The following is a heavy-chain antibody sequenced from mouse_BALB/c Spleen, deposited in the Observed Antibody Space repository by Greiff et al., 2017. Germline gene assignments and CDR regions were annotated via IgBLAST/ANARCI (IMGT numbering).Heavy chain of an antibody. CDR3: ARHTDEAGFAY. J-gene: IGHJ3*01. CDR1: GFTFSSYY. Sequence: EVHLVESGGGLVKLGGSLKLSCAASGFTFSSYYMSWVRQTPEKRLELVAAINSNGGSTYYPDTVKGRFTISRDNAKNTLYLQMSSLKSEDTALYYCARHTDEAGFAYWGQGTLVTVSA. CDR2: INSNGGST. V-gene: IGHV5-6-2*01.